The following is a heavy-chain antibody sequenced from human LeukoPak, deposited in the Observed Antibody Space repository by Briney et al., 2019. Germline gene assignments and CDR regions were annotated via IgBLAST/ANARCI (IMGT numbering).Heavy chain of an antibody. J-gene: IGHJ6*03. CDR3: ARDLHRVVVRGVPHYYYYMDV. CDR1: GYTFTSYG. D-gene: IGHD3-10*01. Sequence: GASVKVSCKASGYTFTSYGISWVRQAPGQGLEWMGWISTYNGNTNYAQKLQGRVTMTTDTSTSTAYMELRSLRSDDTAVYYCARDLHRVVVRGVPHYYYYMDVWGKGTTVTNSS. CDR2: ISTYNGNT. V-gene: IGHV1-18*01.